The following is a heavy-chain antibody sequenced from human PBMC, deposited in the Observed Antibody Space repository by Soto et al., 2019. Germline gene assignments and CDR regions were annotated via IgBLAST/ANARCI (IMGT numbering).Heavy chain of an antibody. Sequence: GGSLRLSCAASGFTFSNAWMNWVRQAPGKGLEWVGRIKSKTDGGTTDYAAPVKGRFTISRDDSKNTLYLQMNSLKTEDTAVYYCTTAGEQLAMVYYYYGMDVWGQGTTVTVSS. CDR3: TTAGEQLAMVYYYYGMDV. CDR2: IKSKTDGGTT. D-gene: IGHD6-6*01. J-gene: IGHJ6*02. V-gene: IGHV3-15*07. CDR1: GFTFSNAW.